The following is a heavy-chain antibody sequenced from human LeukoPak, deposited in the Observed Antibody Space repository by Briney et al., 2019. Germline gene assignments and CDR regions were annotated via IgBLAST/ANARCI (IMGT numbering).Heavy chain of an antibody. D-gene: IGHD3-10*01. J-gene: IGHJ4*02. CDR3: ARASISPYGSGSYTQFDY. CDR1: GGSISSGSYY. V-gene: IGHV4-61*02. CDR2: IYTSGST. Sequence: PSQTLSLTCTVSGGSISSGSYYWSWIRQPAGKGLEWIGRIYTSGSTNYNPSLKSRVTISVDTSKYQFSLKLSSVTAADTAVYYCARASISPYGSGSYTQFDYWGQGTLVTVSS.